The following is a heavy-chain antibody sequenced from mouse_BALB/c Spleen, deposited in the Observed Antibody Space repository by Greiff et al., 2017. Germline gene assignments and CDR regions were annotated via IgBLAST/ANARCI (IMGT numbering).Heavy chain of an antibody. CDR2: ISYSGST. CDR3: AYTGYAMDY. J-gene: IGHJ4*01. CDR1: GYSITSDYA. V-gene: IGHV3-2*02. Sequence: VQLKESGPGLVKPSQSLSLTCTVTGYSITSDYAWNWIRQFPGNKLEWMGYISYSGSTSYNPSLKSRISITRDTSKNQFFLQLNSVTTEDTATYYCAYTGYAMDYWGQGTSVTVSS. D-gene: IGHD1-1*01.